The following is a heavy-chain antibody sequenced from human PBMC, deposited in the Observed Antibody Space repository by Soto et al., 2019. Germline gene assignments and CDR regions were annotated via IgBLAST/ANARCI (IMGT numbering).Heavy chain of an antibody. J-gene: IGHJ4*02. D-gene: IGHD6-13*01. CDR2: IYWDDDK. V-gene: IGHV2-5*02. Sequence: SGPTLVNPTQTLTLTCTFSGFSLSTSGVGVGWIRQPPGKALEWLALIYWDDDKRYSPSLKSRLTITKDTSKNQVVLTMTNMGPLDTATYYWAHSISWDYYFDYWGQGTLVTVSS. CDR3: AHSISWDYYFDY. CDR1: GFSLSTSGVG.